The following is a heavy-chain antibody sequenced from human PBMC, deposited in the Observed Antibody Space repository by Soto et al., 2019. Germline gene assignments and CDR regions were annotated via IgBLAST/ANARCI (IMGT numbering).Heavy chain of an antibody. J-gene: IGHJ4*02. V-gene: IGHV3-30*18. CDR1: GFTFRSYG. Sequence: GGTLRLSCSASGFTFRSYGMHWVRQAPGKGLEWVAVISYDGSNKYYADSVKGRFTISRDNSKNTLYLQMNSLRAEDTAVYYCAKFYGSGSSFDYWGQGTLVTVSS. CDR2: ISYDGSNK. CDR3: AKFYGSGSSFDY. D-gene: IGHD3-10*01.